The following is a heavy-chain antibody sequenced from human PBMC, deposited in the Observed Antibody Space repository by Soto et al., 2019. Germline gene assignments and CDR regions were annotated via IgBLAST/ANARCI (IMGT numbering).Heavy chain of an antibody. CDR1: GGSISSGGYY. V-gene: IGHV4-31*03. Sequence: SETLSLTCTVSGGSISSGGYYWSWIRQHPGKGLEWIGYIYYSGSTYYNPSLKSRVTISVDTSKNQFSLKLSSVTAADTAVYYCARDIGRSGYSSSWYGYYFDYWGQGTLVTVSS. J-gene: IGHJ4*02. CDR3: ARDIGRSGYSSSWYGYYFDY. CDR2: IYYSGST. D-gene: IGHD6-13*01.